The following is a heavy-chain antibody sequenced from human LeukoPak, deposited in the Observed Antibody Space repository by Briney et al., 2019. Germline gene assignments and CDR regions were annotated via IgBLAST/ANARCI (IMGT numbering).Heavy chain of an antibody. V-gene: IGHV1-3*01. CDR3: AREGEQWLEFDY. D-gene: IGHD6-19*01. J-gene: IGHJ4*02. CDR2: INAGNGNT. Sequence: ASVKVSCKASGYTFTSYAMHWVRQAPGQRLEWMGCINAGNGNTKYSQKFQGRVTITRDTSASTAYMELSSLRSEDTAVYYCAREGEQWLEFDYWGQGTLVTVSS. CDR1: GYTFTSYA.